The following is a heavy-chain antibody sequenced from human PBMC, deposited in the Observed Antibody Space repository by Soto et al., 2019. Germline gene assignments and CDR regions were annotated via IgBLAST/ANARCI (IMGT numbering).Heavy chain of an antibody. CDR1: GGSISSSSFH. V-gene: IGHV4-39*07. CDR2: IYYSGGT. CDR3: ARSSDDIVVVPAAQFDP. Sequence: SETLSLTCTVSGGSISSSSFHWGWIRQPPGKGLEWIGSIYYSGGTYYSPSLKSRVTISVDTSKNQFSLKLSSVTAADTAVYYCARSSDDIVVVPAAQFDPWGQGTLVT. J-gene: IGHJ5*02. D-gene: IGHD2-2*01.